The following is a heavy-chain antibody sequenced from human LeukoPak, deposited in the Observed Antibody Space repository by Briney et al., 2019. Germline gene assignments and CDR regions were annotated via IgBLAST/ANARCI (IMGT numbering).Heavy chain of an antibody. CDR3: ARDDCTSASCYLAY. CDR2: ISTYNGNT. D-gene: IGHD2-2*01. J-gene: IGHJ4*02. CDR1: GHTFTSYG. Sequence: ASVKVSCKASGHTFTSYGISWVRQAPGQGLEWMGWISTYNGNTDYAREFQGRVTMTTDTSTSTAYMELRSLRSDDTAVYYCARDDCTSASCYLAYWGQGTLVTVSS. V-gene: IGHV1-18*01.